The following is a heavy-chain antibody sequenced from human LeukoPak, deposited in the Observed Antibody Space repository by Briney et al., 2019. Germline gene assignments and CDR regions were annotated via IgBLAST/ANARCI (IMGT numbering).Heavy chain of an antibody. J-gene: IGHJ4*02. CDR2: ISSSSSYI. D-gene: IGHD5-18*01. CDR3: ATAPRGYSHGWDFDY. Sequence: GGSLRLSCAASGFTFSSYSMNWVRQAPGKGLEWVSSISSSSSYIYYADSVKGRFTISRDNAKNSLYLQMNSLRAEDTAVYYCATAPRGYSHGWDFDYWGQGTLVTVSS. CDR1: GFTFSSYS. V-gene: IGHV3-21*01.